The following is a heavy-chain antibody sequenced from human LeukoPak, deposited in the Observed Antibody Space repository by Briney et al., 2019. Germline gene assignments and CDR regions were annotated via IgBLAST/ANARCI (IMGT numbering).Heavy chain of an antibody. V-gene: IGHV4-34*01. J-gene: IGHJ3*02. CDR2: INHSGST. CDR1: GGSFSGYY. D-gene: IGHD3-3*01. CDR3: ARVITYYDFWSGPGAFDI. Sequence: PSETLSLTCAVYGGSFSGYYWSWIRQPPGKGLEWIGEINHSGSTNYNPSLKSRVTISVDTSKNQFSLKLSSMTAADTAVYYCARVITYYDFWSGPGAFDIWGQGTMVTVSS.